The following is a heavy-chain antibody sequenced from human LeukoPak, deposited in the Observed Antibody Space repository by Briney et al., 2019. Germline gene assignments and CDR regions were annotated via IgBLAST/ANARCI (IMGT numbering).Heavy chain of an antibody. CDR1: GFTFSDYY. D-gene: IGHD3-3*01. J-gene: IGHJ4*02. Sequence: GGCLRLSCAASGFTFSDYYMSWIRQAPGEGLEWVSYIRTSSSTIYYAESVKGRFTISRDNAKNSLYLQMSSLRAEDTAVYYCARGSGYYTYYFDYWGQGTLVTVSS. CDR3: ARGSGYYTYYFDY. V-gene: IGHV3-11*04. CDR2: IRTSSSTI.